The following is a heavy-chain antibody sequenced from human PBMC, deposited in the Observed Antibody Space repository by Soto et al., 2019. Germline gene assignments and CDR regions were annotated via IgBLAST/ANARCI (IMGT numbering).Heavy chain of an antibody. Sequence: SETLSLTCTVSGGSISGYFWSWIRQPPGKGLERIGYIYYSGTTNYNPNLKSRITISLDTSKNPFSLKLSSVSAADTAVYVCARALNFNYYGTNGVYIDSWGQGTLVTVSS. CDR3: ARALNFNYYGTNGVYIDS. J-gene: IGHJ4*02. CDR2: IYYSGTT. CDR1: GGSISGYF. V-gene: IGHV4-59*01. D-gene: IGHD2-8*01.